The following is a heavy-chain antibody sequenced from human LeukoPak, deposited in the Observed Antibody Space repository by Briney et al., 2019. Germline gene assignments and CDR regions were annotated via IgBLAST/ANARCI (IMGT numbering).Heavy chain of an antibody. D-gene: IGHD3-10*01. J-gene: IGHJ4*02. CDR1: YDSVSNYY. CDR2: MSNSGGS. V-gene: IGHV4-59*02. Sequence: SETLSLTCTVSYDSVSNYYWSWIRQTPEKGLEWIGYMSNSGGSGYGPSLKSRVAMSVDMSKNQFSLKMSYVTAADTGVYYCARSHGSGSYYNLNDYWGQGNLVTVSS. CDR3: ARSHGSGSYYNLNDY.